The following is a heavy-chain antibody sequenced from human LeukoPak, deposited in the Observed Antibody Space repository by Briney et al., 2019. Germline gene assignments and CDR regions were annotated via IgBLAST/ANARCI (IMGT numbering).Heavy chain of an antibody. J-gene: IGHJ3*02. CDR2: IKQDGSEK. CDR3: ARDSDSSGWTAFDI. Sequence: ETGGSLRLSCAASGFTFSSYWMSWVRQAPGKGLEWVANIKQDGSEKYYVDSVKGRFTISRDNAKNSLYLQMNSLRAEDTAVYYCARDSDSSGWTAFDIWGQGTMVTVSS. D-gene: IGHD3-22*01. V-gene: IGHV3-7*01. CDR1: GFTFSSYW.